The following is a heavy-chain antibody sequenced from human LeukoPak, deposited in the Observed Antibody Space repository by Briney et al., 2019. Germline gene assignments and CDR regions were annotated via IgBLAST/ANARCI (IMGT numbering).Heavy chain of an antibody. CDR1: GGTFSNYA. J-gene: IGHJ5*02. Sequence: GASVKVSCKASGGTFSNYAIRWMRQAPGQGPEWMGGIIPSFWTANYAQKFEGRVNITADEYTNIAYMELRSLRSEDAAVYYCGKGGYCSGGTCYIRGFDPWGQGTLVTVSS. D-gene: IGHD2-15*01. CDR2: IIPSFWTA. V-gene: IGHV1-69*01. CDR3: GKGGYCSGGTCYIRGFDP.